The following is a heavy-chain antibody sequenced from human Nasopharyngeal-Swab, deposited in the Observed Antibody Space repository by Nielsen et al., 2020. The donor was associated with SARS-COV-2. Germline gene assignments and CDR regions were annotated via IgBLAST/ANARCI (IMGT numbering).Heavy chain of an antibody. V-gene: IGHV3-53*01. CDR2: IYSGGST. Sequence: GGSLRLPCAASGFTVSSDYMSWVRQAPGKGLEWVSVIYSGGSTYYADSVKGRFTISRDNSKNTLYLQMNSLRAEDTAVYYCANLAAAGGIDAFDIWGQGTMVTVSS. CDR1: GFTVSSDY. CDR3: ANLAAAGGIDAFDI. J-gene: IGHJ3*02. D-gene: IGHD6-13*01.